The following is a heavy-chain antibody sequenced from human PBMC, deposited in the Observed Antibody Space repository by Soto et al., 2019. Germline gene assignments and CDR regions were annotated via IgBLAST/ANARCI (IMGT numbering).Heavy chain of an antibody. J-gene: IGHJ4*02. V-gene: IGHV1-3*01. Sequence: QVQLVQSGAEVKKPGASVKVSCKASGYTFTSYAMHWVRQAPGQRLEWMGWINAGNGNTKYSQKFQGRVTMTRDTSASPAYMELSSLRSDDTAVYYCARDLAAGDYGDYWGQGTLVAVSS. CDR1: GYTFTSYA. CDR3: ARDLAAGDYGDY. CDR2: INAGNGNT. D-gene: IGHD4-17*01.